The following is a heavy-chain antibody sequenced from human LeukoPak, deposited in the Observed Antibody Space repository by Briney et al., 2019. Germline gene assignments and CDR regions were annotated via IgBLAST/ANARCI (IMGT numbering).Heavy chain of an antibody. J-gene: IGHJ6*03. D-gene: IGHD6-19*01. CDR3: ARKQRLGEDYYYYMDV. Sequence: PGGSLRLSCAASGFTFSSYGMHWVRQAPGKGLEWVAVISYDGSNKYYADSVKGRFTISRDNSKNTLYLQMNSLRAEDTAVYHCARKQRLGEDYYYYMDVWGKGTTVTVSS. CDR2: ISYDGSNK. V-gene: IGHV3-30*03. CDR1: GFTFSSYG.